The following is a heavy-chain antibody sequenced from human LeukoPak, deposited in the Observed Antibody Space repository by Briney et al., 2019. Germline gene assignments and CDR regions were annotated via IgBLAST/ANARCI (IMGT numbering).Heavy chain of an antibody. V-gene: IGHV3-21*01. Sequence: TGGSLRLSCAASGFTFSSYSMNWVRQTPGKGLEWVASIGSSGTYIYYADSMRGRFTISRDNAKTSLYLQMSSLRAEDTAVYYCARDAPGNTAPDYWGQGTLVTVSS. CDR2: IGSSGTYI. D-gene: IGHD5-18*01. CDR3: ARDAPGNTAPDY. CDR1: GFTFSSYS. J-gene: IGHJ4*02.